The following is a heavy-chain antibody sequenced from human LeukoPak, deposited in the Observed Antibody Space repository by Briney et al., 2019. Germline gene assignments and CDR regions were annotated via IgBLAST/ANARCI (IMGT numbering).Heavy chain of an antibody. J-gene: IGHJ2*01. CDR2: INPNSGGT. V-gene: IGHV1-2*02. D-gene: IGHD3-10*01. CDR3: ARDRRWFGESSDWYFDL. Sequence: GGSVKVSCKASGYTFTSYGISWVRQAPGQGLEWMGWINPNSGGTNYAQKLQGRVTMTRDTSISTAYMELRSLRSDDTAVYYCARDRRWFGESSDWYFDLWGRGTLVTVSS. CDR1: GYTFTSYG.